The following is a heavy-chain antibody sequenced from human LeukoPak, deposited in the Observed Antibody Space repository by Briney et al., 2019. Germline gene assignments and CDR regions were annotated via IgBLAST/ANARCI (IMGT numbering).Heavy chain of an antibody. CDR2: ISSSSSYI. CDR1: GFAFSDSW. Sequence: GGSLRLSCAASGFAFSDSWMNWVRQAPGKGLEWVSSISSSSSYIYYADSVKGRFTISRDNAKNSLYLQMNSLRAEDTAVYYCARDEEMATIFAREYYFDYWGQGTLVTVSP. D-gene: IGHD5-24*01. CDR3: ARDEEMATIFAREYYFDY. J-gene: IGHJ4*02. V-gene: IGHV3-21*01.